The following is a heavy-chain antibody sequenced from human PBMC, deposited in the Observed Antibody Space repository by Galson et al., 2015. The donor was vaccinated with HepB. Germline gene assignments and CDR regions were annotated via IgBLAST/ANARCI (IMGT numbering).Heavy chain of an antibody. V-gene: IGHV1-69*13. Sequence: SVKASCKASGGTFSSHDISWVRQAPGQGLEWMRGIIPIFGTANYAQKFQGRVTITADESTNTAYMELNSLRSEDTAVYYCASSNHYSSTSCYTYAAFDIWGQGTMVTVSS. CDR3: ASSNHYSSTSCYTYAAFDI. CDR2: IIPIFGTA. CDR1: GGTFSSHD. D-gene: IGHD2-2*02. J-gene: IGHJ3*02.